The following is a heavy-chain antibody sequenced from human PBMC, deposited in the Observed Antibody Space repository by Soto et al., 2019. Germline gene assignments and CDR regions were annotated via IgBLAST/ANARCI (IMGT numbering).Heavy chain of an antibody. V-gene: IGHV1-3*01. CDR1: GYMFTKSA. Sequence: QVRLVQSGAEVKKPGASVRVSCKASGYMFTKSAMHWVRQAPGQRLEWMGWISGGNGNTKYSPKLQDRVTITRDTSASTAYMELSSLRSEDTALYYCARDGVAAGNINFDYWGQGTLVTVSS. CDR2: ISGGNGNT. J-gene: IGHJ4*02. CDR3: ARDGVAAGNINFDY. D-gene: IGHD6-19*01.